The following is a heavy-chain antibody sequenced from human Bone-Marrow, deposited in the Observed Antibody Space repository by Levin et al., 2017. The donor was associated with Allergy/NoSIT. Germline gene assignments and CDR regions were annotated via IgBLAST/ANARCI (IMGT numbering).Heavy chain of an antibody. CDR3: ARDQGTYYYDIILDY. CDR1: GFTFSSYA. J-gene: IGHJ4*02. Sequence: GGSLRLSCAASGFTFSSYAMHWVRQAPGKGLEWVAVISYDGSNKYYADSVKGRFTISRDNSKNTLYLQMNSLRAEDTAVYYCARDQGTYYYDIILDYWGQGTLVTVSS. V-gene: IGHV3-30-3*01. D-gene: IGHD3-22*01. CDR2: ISYDGSNK.